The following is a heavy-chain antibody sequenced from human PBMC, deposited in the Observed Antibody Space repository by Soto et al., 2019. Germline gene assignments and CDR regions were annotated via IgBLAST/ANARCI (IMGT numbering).Heavy chain of an antibody. J-gene: IGHJ6*02. D-gene: IGHD2-2*02. V-gene: IGHV1-69*13. CDR2: IIPIFGTA. CDR1: GGTFSSYA. Sequence: SVKVSCKASGGTFSSYAISWVRQAPGQGLEWMGGIIPIFGTANYAQKFQGRVTITADESTSTAYMELSSLRSEDTAVYYCAKVPYQLLYTWFGMDVWGQGTTVTVSS. CDR3: AKVPYQLLYTWFGMDV.